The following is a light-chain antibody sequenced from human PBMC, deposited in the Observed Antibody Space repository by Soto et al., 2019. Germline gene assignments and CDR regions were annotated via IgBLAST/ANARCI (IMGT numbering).Light chain of an antibody. CDR2: AAC. V-gene: IGKV1-39*01. CDR1: QPIRRF. CDR3: QERYSTPRT. J-gene: IGKJ1*01. Sequence: DIQMTQSPSSLSASVGDRVTITCRASQPIRRFLNLYQQKPGKAPKLLIYAACNLRSGVPSRFSGSGAGTDYTFVYSSLKPENFATYYCQERYSTPRTFGQGTKVEIK.